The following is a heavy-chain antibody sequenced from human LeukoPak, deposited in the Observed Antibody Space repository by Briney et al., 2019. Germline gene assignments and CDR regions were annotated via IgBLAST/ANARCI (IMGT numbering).Heavy chain of an antibody. CDR2: INPNSGGT. D-gene: IGHD2-2*02. V-gene: IGHV1-2*02. CDR1: GGTFSSYA. CDR3: ARVQGTLGYCSTTSCYNMDY. J-gene: IGHJ4*02. Sequence: ASVKVSCKASGGTFSSYAISWVRQAPGQGLEWMGWINPNSGGTNYAQKFQGRVTMTRDTSISTAYMELSSLRSDDTAVYYCARVQGTLGYCSTTSCYNMDYWGQGTLVTVSS.